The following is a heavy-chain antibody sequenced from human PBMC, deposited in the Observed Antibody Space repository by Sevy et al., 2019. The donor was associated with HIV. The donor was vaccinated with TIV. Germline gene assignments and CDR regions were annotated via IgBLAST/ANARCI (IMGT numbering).Heavy chain of an antibody. J-gene: IGHJ4*02. Sequence: GGCLRLSCAASGFTFSSYGMHWVRQAPGKGLEWVEVISYDGSNKYYADAVKGRFTISRDNSKNTLYLQMNSLRAEDTAVYYCAKDWMVYSSSSGVDYWGQGTLVTVSS. CDR2: ISYDGSNK. D-gene: IGHD6-6*01. CDR3: AKDWMVYSSSSGVDY. CDR1: GFTFSSYG. V-gene: IGHV3-30*18.